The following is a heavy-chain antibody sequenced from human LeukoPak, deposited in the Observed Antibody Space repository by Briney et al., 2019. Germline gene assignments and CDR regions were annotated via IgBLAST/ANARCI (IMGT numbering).Heavy chain of an antibody. D-gene: IGHD3-3*01. V-gene: IGHV1-8*02. CDR2: MNPNSGNT. J-gene: IGHJ5*02. Sequence: ASVKVSCKASGYTFTSYDINWVRQATGQGLEWMGWMNPNSGNTGYAQKFQGRVTMTRNTSISTAYMELSSLRSEDTAVYYCARGVKPPPRDFWSAPRSGIDWFDPWGQGTLVTVSS. CDR1: GYTFTSYD. CDR3: ARGVKPPPRDFWSAPRSGIDWFDP.